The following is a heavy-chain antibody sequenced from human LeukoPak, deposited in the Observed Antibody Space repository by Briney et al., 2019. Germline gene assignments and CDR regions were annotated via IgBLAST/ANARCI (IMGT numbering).Heavy chain of an antibody. CDR2: FDPEDGET. CDR3: ATGYSSGWYYFDY. V-gene: IGHV1-24*01. Sequence: ASVKVSCKVSGYTLTELSMHWVRQAPGKGVEWMGGFDPEDGETIYAQKFQGRVTMTEDTSTDTAYMELSSLRSEDTAVYYCATGYSSGWYYFDYWGQGTLVTVSS. D-gene: IGHD6-19*01. J-gene: IGHJ4*02. CDR1: GYTLTELS.